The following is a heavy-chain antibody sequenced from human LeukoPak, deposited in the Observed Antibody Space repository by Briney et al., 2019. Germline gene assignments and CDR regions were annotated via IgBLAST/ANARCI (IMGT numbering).Heavy chain of an antibody. CDR1: GYTFTGYF. Sequence: SCKASGYTFTGYFIHWVRQAPGKGLEWVAFIRYDGSNKYYADSVKGRFTISRDNSKNTLYLQMNSLRAEDTAVYYCAKGVGVRGVPYYYYYMDVWGKGTTVTISS. D-gene: IGHD3-10*01. J-gene: IGHJ6*03. CDR3: AKGVGVRGVPYYYYYMDV. CDR2: IRYDGSNK. V-gene: IGHV3-30*02.